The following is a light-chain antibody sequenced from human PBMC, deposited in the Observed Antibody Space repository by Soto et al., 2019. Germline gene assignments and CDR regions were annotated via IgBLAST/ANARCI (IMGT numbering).Light chain of an antibody. V-gene: IGLV3-1*01. Sequence: SYELIQPPSVSVSPGQTASINCSGDKLGNRFASWYQQKPGQSPVLVIFQDIERPSGVPERFSGSNSGNTAALTISGTQTTDEADYYCQAWDSDTVFFGGGTKLTVL. CDR3: QAWDSDTVF. CDR1: KLGNRF. J-gene: IGLJ2*01. CDR2: QDI.